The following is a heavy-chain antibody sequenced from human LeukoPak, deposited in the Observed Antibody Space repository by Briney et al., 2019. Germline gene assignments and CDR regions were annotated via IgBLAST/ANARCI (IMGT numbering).Heavy chain of an antibody. Sequence: SETLSLTCTVSGGSISSGGYYWSWIRQHPGKGLEWIGYIYYSGSTYYNPSLKSRVTISVDTSKNQFSLKLSSVTAADTAVYYCARVGYCSGGSCGIFVDYWAREPWSPSPQ. CDR1: GGSISSGGYY. V-gene: IGHV4-31*03. J-gene: IGHJ4*02. D-gene: IGHD2-15*01. CDR2: IYYSGST. CDR3: ARVGYCSGGSCGIFVDY.